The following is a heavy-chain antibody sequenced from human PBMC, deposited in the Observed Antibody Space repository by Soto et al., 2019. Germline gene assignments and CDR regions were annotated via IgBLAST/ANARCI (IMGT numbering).Heavy chain of an antibody. Sequence: EVQLAESGGGMVQPGGSLRLSCVASGFTFSSYDMHWVRQAPGKGLEYVSSISSNGGTTYYGNSVKGRFTISRDNSKNTLYLQMGSLRAYDMAVYYCVRRVSGNYDYWGQGTVVTVSS. D-gene: IGHD1-7*01. J-gene: IGHJ4*02. V-gene: IGHV3-64*01. CDR1: GFTFSSYD. CDR3: VRRVSGNYDY. CDR2: ISSNGGTT.